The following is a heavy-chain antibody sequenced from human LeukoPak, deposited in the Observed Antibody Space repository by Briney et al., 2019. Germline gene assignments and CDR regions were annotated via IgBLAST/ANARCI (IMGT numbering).Heavy chain of an antibody. CDR1: GYTFTSYG. CDR3: ARSIGVLRYFDWLLTPLGYYFDY. V-gene: IGHV1-18*01. D-gene: IGHD3-9*01. J-gene: IGHJ4*02. Sequence: ASVKVSCKASGYTFTSYGISWVRQAPGQGLEWMGWISAYNGNTNYAQKLQGRVTMTTDTSTSTAYMELRSLRSDDTAVYYCARSIGVLRYFDWLLTPLGYYFDYWGQGTLVTVSS. CDR2: ISAYNGNT.